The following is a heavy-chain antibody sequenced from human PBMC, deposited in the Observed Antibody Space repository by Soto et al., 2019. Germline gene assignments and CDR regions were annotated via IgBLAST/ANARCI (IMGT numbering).Heavy chain of an antibody. CDR3: ARDESYYYDTSGYCDH. V-gene: IGHV3-74*03. J-gene: IGHJ4*02. D-gene: IGHD3-22*01. CDR2: INTDGSTT. Sequence: GGSLSLSCEASGFPLSTYWMHWVRQVPGKGLVWVSRINTDGSTTTYADSVKGRLSISRDNSKNTLSLQMNSLRVEDTAVYYCARDESYYYDTSGYCDHWGQGTLVTVSS. CDR1: GFPLSTYW.